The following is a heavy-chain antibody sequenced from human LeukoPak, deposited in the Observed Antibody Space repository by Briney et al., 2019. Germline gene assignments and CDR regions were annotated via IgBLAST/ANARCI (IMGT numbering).Heavy chain of an antibody. V-gene: IGHV3-21*01. CDR1: GFTFSSSS. CDR3: ARGILVGATIT. J-gene: IGHJ5*02. Sequence: GGSLRLSCAASGFTFSSSSINWVRQAPGKGLEWVSSISSSSSYIYYADSVKGRFTISRDNAKNSLYLQMNSLRAEDTAVYYCARGILVGATITWGQGTLVSVSS. CDR2: ISSSSSYI. D-gene: IGHD1-26*01.